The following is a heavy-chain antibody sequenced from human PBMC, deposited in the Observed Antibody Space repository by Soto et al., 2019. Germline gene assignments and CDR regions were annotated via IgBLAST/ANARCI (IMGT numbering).Heavy chain of an antibody. D-gene: IGHD5-12*01. Sequence: QVQLVESGGGVVQPGRSLRLSCAASGFTFSSYAMHWVRQAPGKGLEWVAVISYDGSNKYYADSVKGRFTISRDNSKNTLYLQMNSLRAEDTAVYYCARDKTGYSGYYLGQGTLVTVSS. J-gene: IGHJ4*02. CDR2: ISYDGSNK. CDR1: GFTFSSYA. CDR3: ARDKTGYSGYY. V-gene: IGHV3-30-3*01.